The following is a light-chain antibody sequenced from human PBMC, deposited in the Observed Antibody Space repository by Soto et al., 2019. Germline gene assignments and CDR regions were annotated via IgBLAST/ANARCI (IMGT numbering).Light chain of an antibody. Sequence: SYELTQPPSVSVAPGQTARITCGGKNIGSKSVHWYQQKPGQAPVLVVYDDSDRPSGIPERFSGSNSGNTATLTISRVEAGDEADYYCQVWDSSSDSYVFGTGTKLTVL. V-gene: IGLV3-21*02. CDR1: NIGSKS. CDR2: DDS. CDR3: QVWDSSSDSYV. J-gene: IGLJ1*01.